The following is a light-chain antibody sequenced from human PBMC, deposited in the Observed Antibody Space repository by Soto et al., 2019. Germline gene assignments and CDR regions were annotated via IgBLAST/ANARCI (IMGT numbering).Light chain of an antibody. CDR3: QQCKLDTIT. CDR1: QSIIIW. CDR2: DXS. Sequence: DIPRTQSPSTLSASVGDRVTITXRASQSIIIWLAWYQQKPGXAPNXXXYDXSSLESGVPSRLSGSGSGTEFTLTISSLQPYDSDNYYFQQCKLDTITVGQGTRLEIK. J-gene: IGKJ5*01. V-gene: IGKV1-5*01.